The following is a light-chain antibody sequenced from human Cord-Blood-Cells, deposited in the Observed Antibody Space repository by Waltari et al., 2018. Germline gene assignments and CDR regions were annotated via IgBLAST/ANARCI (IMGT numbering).Light chain of an antibody. CDR1: QSVSSY. Sequence: EIVLTKSPATLSLSPGERATLSCRASQSVSSYLAWYQQKPGQAPRLLIYDASNRATGIPARFTGSGSGTDFTITISSLEPEEFAVYYCQQRSNWPRTFGGGTKVEI. CDR3: QQRSNWPRT. CDR2: DAS. J-gene: IGKJ4*01. V-gene: IGKV3-11*01.